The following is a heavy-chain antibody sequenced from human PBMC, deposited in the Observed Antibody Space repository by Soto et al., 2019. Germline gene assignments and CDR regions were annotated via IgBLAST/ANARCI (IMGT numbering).Heavy chain of an antibody. J-gene: IGHJ4*02. CDR1: GYTFATYG. V-gene: IGHV1-18*01. D-gene: IGHD2-15*01. CDR2: IAPDNGDT. CDR3: ARLAPCNSGPSYSRPLDY. Sequence: QVQLVQSGAELKRPGASVKVSCKSSGYTFATYGISWVRQAPGQGLEWMGWIAPDNGDTNYEQKLRGRVTLTADTSTNTAYIEVRSLRSDDPAVYFCARLAPCNSGPSYSRPLDYWGQGTLVTVSS.